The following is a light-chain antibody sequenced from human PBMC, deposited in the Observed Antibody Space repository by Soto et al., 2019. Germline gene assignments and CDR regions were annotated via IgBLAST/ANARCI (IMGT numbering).Light chain of an antibody. V-gene: IGKV3-20*01. J-gene: IGKJ2*01. CDR3: HQYVSSPYT. CDR1: QSVSSNY. CDR2: GAS. Sequence: EIVLTQSPGTLSLSPGQRATLSCRASQSVSSNYLAWYQQKPGQAPRLLIYGASIRATGIPDRFSGSGSGTDFTLTISRLEPGDFAVYHCHQYVSSPYTFGQGTKLEIK.